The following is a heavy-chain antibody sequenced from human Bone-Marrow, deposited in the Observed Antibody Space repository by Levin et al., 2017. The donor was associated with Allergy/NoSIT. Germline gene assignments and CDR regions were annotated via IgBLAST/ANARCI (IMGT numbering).Heavy chain of an antibody. D-gene: IGHD5/OR15-5a*01. CDR1: RNTFNRHY. Sequence: GASVKVSCQASRNTFNRHYMHWVRQAPAQGLEWLGMINPSGDSTTYAPKFQGRLIMTRDTSTSTLYMELSSLTSEDTAVYFCARPSLVYSVTSYAFDMWGQGTMVTVSS. V-gene: IGHV1-46*02. J-gene: IGHJ3*02. CDR2: INPSGDST. CDR3: ARPSLVYSVTSYAFDM.